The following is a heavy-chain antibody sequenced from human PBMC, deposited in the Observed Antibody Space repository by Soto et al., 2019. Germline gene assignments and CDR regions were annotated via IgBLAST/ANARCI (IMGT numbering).Heavy chain of an antibody. Sequence: EVQLVESGGGLVQPGGSLTLSCAASGFTFSTYWMNRARQAPGKGLAWVANIKQDESEKYYVDSVKGRLSISRDNAESTVFVQMNSMRAEDEAVNYCIGGRGWLPEYWGQGTLVAVSS. V-gene: IGHV3-7*05. CDR1: GFTFSTYW. J-gene: IGHJ4*02. CDR2: IKQDESEK. D-gene: IGHD6-19*01. CDR3: IGGRGWLPEY.